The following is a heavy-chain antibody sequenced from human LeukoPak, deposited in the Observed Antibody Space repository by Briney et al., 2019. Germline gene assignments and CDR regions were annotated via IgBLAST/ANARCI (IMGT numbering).Heavy chain of an antibody. CDR2: ISWNSGSI. V-gene: IGHV3-9*01. CDR3: AKDQAAPVDYFDY. J-gene: IGHJ4*02. Sequence: GRSLRLSCAASGFTFDDYAMHWVRQAPGKGLEWVSGISWNSGSIGYADSVKGRFTISRDNAKNSLYLQTNSLRAEDTAVYYCAKDQAAPVDYFDYWGQGTLVTVSS. D-gene: IGHD6-13*01. CDR1: GFTFDDYA.